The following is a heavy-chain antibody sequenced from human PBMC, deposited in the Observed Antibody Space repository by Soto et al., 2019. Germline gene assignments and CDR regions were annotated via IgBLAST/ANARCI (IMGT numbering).Heavy chain of an antibody. J-gene: IGHJ6*02. V-gene: IGHV1-69*01. CDR1: GGTFGSYA. D-gene: IGHD2-2*01. Sequence: QVQLVQSGTEVKEPGSAVKVSCMASGGTFGSYAISWVRQAPGQGLEWMGGIIPIPGTANYAQKFQGRVTIAADESTSTAYMELSSLRSEDTAVYYCARSHGSSTSLEIYYYYSYGMDVWGQGTTVTVSS. CDR2: IIPIPGTA. CDR3: ARSHGSSTSLEIYYYYSYGMDV.